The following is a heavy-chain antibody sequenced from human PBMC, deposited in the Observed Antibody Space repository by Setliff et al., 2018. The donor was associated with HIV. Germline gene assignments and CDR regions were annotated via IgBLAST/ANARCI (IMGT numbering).Heavy chain of an antibody. Sequence: ASVKVSCKTSEYSFTDYYIHWIRQAPGQGLEWMGRINPNSGGTDYAQKFLGRVTMTSDTSISTAYMELSSLRSDDTAVYYCSRVPYYSDFSGYNFDYWGQGPLVTVSS. V-gene: IGHV1-2*06. D-gene: IGHD3-22*01. J-gene: IGHJ4*02. CDR2: INPNSGGT. CDR3: SRVPYYSDFSGYNFDY. CDR1: EYSFTDYY.